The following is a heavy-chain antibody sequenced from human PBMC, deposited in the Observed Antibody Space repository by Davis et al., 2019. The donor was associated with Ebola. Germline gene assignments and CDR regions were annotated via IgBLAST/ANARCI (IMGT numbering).Heavy chain of an antibody. J-gene: IGHJ4*02. CDR1: GYTFITYA. D-gene: IGHD2-15*01. Sequence: AASVKVSCRASGYTFITYAIHWVRQAPGQRLEWMGWINAGNGNTKYSRKFQGRVTIIRDTSATTSYMELSSLRFEDTAVYYCARGIRGSGGGLDYWGRGTLVTVSS. V-gene: IGHV1-3*01. CDR2: INAGNGNT. CDR3: ARGIRGSGGGLDY.